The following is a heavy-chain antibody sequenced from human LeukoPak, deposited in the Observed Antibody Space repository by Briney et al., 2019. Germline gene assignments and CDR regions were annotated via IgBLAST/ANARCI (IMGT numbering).Heavy chain of an antibody. CDR1: GASISSYY. V-gene: IGHV4-4*07. CDR2: IYTSGST. Sequence: SETLSLTCTVSGASISSYYWSWIRQPAGKGLEWIGRIYTSGSTNYNPSLKSRVTMSVDTSKNRFSLKLSSVTAADTAVYYCARERWPYSNGLRDAFDIWGQGTMVTVSS. CDR3: ARERWPYSNGLRDAFDI. D-gene: IGHD6-19*01. J-gene: IGHJ3*02.